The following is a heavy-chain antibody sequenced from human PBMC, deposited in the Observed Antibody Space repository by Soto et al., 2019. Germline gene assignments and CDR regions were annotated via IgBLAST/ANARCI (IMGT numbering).Heavy chain of an antibody. CDR3: AKLSFGRYLDY. D-gene: IGHD3-16*02. CDR2: ISGSGGST. Sequence: GGSLRLSCAASGFTFSNYAMSWVRQAPGKGLEWVSTISGSGGSTYYADSVKGRFTISRDNSRNTLYLQMNSLRAEDTAIYYCAKLSFGRYLDYWGQGTLVTVSS. CDR1: GFTFSNYA. J-gene: IGHJ4*02. V-gene: IGHV3-23*01.